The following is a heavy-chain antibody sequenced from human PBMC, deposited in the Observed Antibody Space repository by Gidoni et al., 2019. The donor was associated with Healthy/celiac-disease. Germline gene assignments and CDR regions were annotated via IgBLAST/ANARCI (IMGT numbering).Heavy chain of an antibody. CDR2: ISSSSSYI. CDR1: GFTVSSYS. V-gene: IGHV3-21*01. J-gene: IGHJ3*02. D-gene: IGHD3-10*02. CDR3: ARVVRDMGVPDAFDI. Sequence: EVQLVESGGGLVKPGGSLRLSWAASGFTVSSYSMNWVRQAPGKGLEWVSSISSSSSYIYYADSVKGRFTISRDNAKNSLYLQMNSLRAEDTAVYYCARVVRDMGVPDAFDIWGQGTMVTVSS.